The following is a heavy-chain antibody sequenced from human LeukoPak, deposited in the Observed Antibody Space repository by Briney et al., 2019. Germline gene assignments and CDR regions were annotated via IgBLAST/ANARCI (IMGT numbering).Heavy chain of an antibody. CDR3: AAINGTHGDPDVRAKEYFDY. D-gene: IGHD4-17*01. Sequence: ASVKVSCKASGYTFTGYYMHWVRQAPGQGLEWMGWINPNSGGTNYAQKFQGRVTMTRDTSISTAYMELSRLRSDDTAVYYCAAINGTHGDPDVRAKEYFDYWGQGTLVTVSS. CDR2: INPNSGGT. J-gene: IGHJ4*02. V-gene: IGHV1-2*02. CDR1: GYTFTGYY.